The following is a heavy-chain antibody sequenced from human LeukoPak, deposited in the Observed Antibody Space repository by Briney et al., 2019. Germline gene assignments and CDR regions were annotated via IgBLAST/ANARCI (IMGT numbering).Heavy chain of an antibody. J-gene: IGHJ5*02. V-gene: IGHV4-39*01. CDR3: ARPWDSSSWYGGWFDP. D-gene: IGHD6-13*01. Sequence: KTSETLSLTCTVSGGSISSSSYYWGWIRQPPGKGLEWIGSIYYSGSTYYNPSLKSRVTISVDTSKNQFSLKLSSVTAADTAVYYCARPWDSSSWYGGWFDPWGQGTLVTVSS. CDR1: GGSISSSSYY. CDR2: IYYSGST.